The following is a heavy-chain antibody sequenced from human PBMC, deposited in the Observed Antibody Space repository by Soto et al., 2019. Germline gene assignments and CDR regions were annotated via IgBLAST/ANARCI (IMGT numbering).Heavy chain of an antibody. V-gene: IGHV1-69*01. CDR3: ARDNITIFGVVIISDYYYYGMDV. Sequence: QVQLVQSGAEVKKPGSSVKVSCKASGGTFSSYAISWVRQAPGQGLEWMGGIIPIFGTANYAQKFPGRVTITADESTSTAYMELSSLRSEDTAVYYCARDNITIFGVVIISDYYYYGMDVWGQGTTVTVSS. CDR2: IIPIFGTA. CDR1: GGTFSSYA. J-gene: IGHJ6*02. D-gene: IGHD3-3*01.